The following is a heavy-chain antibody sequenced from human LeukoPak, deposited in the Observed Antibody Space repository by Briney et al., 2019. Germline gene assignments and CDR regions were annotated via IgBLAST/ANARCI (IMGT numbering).Heavy chain of an antibody. Sequence: SETLSLTCTASGYSISSGYYWGWIRQPPGKGLEWIGSIYHSGSTYYNPSLKSRVTISVDTSKNQFSLKLSSVTAADTAVYYCARDDVAALDYFDYWGQGTLVTVSS. J-gene: IGHJ4*02. CDR3: ARDDVAALDYFDY. CDR1: GYSISSGYY. V-gene: IGHV4-38-2*02. D-gene: IGHD6-6*01. CDR2: IYHSGST.